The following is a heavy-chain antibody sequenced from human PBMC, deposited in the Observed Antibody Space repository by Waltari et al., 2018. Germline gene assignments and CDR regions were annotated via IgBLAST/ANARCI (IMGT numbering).Heavy chain of an antibody. CDR1: GIRLNSYA. V-gene: IGHV3-30*16. Sequence: QVQLVESGGGVVQPGKSMTLSCHLPGIRLNSYASHWVRQAPGKGLEWVAVISFDGNNIYFADSVKGRFTINRDNSKNTLSLQMNSLTPEDTAIYYCARDGHSYFYGSWSDYWGQGTLVTVSS. J-gene: IGHJ4*02. CDR2: ISFDGNNI. CDR3: ARDGHSYFYGSWSDY. D-gene: IGHD3-10*01.